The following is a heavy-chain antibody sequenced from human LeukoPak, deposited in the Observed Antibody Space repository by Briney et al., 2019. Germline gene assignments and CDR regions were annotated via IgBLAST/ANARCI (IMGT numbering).Heavy chain of an antibody. CDR3: ARDREPGAPSNYYYYYMDV. J-gene: IGHJ6*03. CDR2: INPNSGGT. CDR1: GYTFTGYY. D-gene: IGHD1-14*01. Sequence: GASVKVSCKASGYTFTGYYMHWVRQAPGQGLEWMGWINPNSGGTNYAQKFQGRVTMTRDTSISTAYMELSRLRSDDTAVYYCARDREPGAPSNYYYYYMDVWGKGTTVTVSS. V-gene: IGHV1-2*02.